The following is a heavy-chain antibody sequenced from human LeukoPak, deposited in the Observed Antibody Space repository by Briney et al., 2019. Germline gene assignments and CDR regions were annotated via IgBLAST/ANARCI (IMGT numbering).Heavy chain of an antibody. Sequence: SETLSLTCTVSGYSISSGYYWGWIRQPPGKGLEWIGSIYHSGSTYYNPSLKSRVTISVDTSKNQFSLKLSSVTAADTAVYYCARVEVRWQSRFLDYWGQGTLVTVSS. CDR3: ARVEVRWQSRFLDY. CDR2: IYHSGST. D-gene: IGHD4-23*01. V-gene: IGHV4-38-2*02. J-gene: IGHJ4*02. CDR1: GYSISSGYY.